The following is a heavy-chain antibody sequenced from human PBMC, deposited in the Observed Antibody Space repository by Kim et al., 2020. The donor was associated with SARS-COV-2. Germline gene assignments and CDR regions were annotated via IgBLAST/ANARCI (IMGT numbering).Heavy chain of an antibody. CDR3: ARGRGKKLESGWHKIAGPYYFDY. D-gene: IGHD6-19*01. V-gene: IGHV4-34*01. Sequence: SETLSLTCAVYGGSFSGYYWSWIRQPPGKGLEWIGEINHSGSTNYNPSLKSRVTISVDTSKNQFSLKLSSVTAADTAVYYCARGRGKKLESGWHKIAGPYYFDYWGQGTLVTVSS. CDR2: INHSGST. J-gene: IGHJ4*02. CDR1: GGSFSGYY.